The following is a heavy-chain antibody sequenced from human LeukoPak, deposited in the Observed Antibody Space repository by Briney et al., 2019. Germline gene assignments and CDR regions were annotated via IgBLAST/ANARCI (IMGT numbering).Heavy chain of an antibody. D-gene: IGHD3-22*01. CDR3: ARVSGGNYYHSSGYYFFDF. Sequence: PSETLSLTCTVSDGSISSYYWSWIRQPPGKGLEWIGYIYYSGSTNYDPSLKSRVTISVDTSKNQFSLKLSSVTAADTAVYYCARVSGGNYYHSSGYYFFDFWGQGTLVTVSS. J-gene: IGHJ4*02. CDR1: DGSISSYY. CDR2: IYYSGST. V-gene: IGHV4-59*01.